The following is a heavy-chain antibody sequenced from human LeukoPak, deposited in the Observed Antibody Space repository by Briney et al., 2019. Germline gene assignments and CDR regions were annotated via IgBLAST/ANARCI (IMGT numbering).Heavy chain of an antibody. J-gene: IGHJ5*02. CDR3: ARDLGQQLAAGWFDP. V-gene: IGHV4-4*07. CDR2: VYISGYT. Sequence: SETLSLICTVSGGSISSYYWNWIRQPAGKGLEWVGRVYISGYTKYNPSLKSRLTMSVDASKNQFSLKLSSVTAADTAVYYCARDLGQQLAAGWFDPWGQGTLVTVSS. CDR1: GGSISSYY. D-gene: IGHD6-13*01.